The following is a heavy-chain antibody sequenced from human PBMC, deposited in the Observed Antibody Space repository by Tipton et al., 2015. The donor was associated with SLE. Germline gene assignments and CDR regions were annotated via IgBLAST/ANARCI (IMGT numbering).Heavy chain of an antibody. CDR1: GGSISSDY. J-gene: IGHJ4*02. D-gene: IGHD5-18*01. CDR3: AREATAMGPFDH. Sequence: GLGKPSETLSLTCIVSGGSISSDYWSWIRQPPGKGLEWIGYLFYSGTTYYNPSLTTRVTISVDTSKNQFSLKLLSVTAADTAVYYCAREATAMGPFDHWGQGALVTVSS. CDR2: LFYSGTT. V-gene: IGHV4-59*01.